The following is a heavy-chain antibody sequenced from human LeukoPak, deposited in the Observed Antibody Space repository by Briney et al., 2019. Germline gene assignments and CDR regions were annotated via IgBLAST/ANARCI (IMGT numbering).Heavy chain of an antibody. Sequence: GGSLRLSCAASGFTFSSYGMTWVRQAPGKGLEWVSAISGSGGSTYYADSVKSRFTISRDNSKNTLYLQMNSLRAEDTAVYYCAKATAKYYFDYWGQGTLVTVSS. CDR1: GFTFSSYG. CDR2: ISGSGGST. J-gene: IGHJ4*02. V-gene: IGHV3-23*01. CDR3: AKATAKYYFDY. D-gene: IGHD6-25*01.